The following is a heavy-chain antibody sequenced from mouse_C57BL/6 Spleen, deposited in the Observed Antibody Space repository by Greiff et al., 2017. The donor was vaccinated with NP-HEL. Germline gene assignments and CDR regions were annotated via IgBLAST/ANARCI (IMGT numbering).Heavy chain of an antibody. CDR3: ARANYVAMDY. V-gene: IGHV5-4*01. CDR2: ISDGGSYT. CDR1: GFTFSSYA. Sequence: EVQLQESGGGLVKPGGSLKLSCAASGFTFSSYAMSWVRQTPEKRLEWVATISDGGSYTYYPDNVKGRFTISRDNAKNNLYLQMSHLKSEDTAMYYCARANYVAMDYWGQGTSVTVSS. J-gene: IGHJ4*01. D-gene: IGHD1-1*01.